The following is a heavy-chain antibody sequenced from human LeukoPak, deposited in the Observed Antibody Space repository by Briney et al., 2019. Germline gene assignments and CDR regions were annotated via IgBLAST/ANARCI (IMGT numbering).Heavy chain of an antibody. J-gene: IGHJ6*03. CDR1: GYTFTGYY. CDR2: INPNSGGT. V-gene: IGHV1-2*02. D-gene: IGHD3-10*01. Sequence: ASVKVSCKASGYTFTGYYMHWVRQAPGQGLEWMGWINPNSGGTNYAQKFQGRVTMTRDTSISTAYMELSSLRSEDTAVYYCARSITMVRGRKTKNYYYYMDVWGKGTTVTISS. CDR3: ARSITMVRGRKTKNYYYYMDV.